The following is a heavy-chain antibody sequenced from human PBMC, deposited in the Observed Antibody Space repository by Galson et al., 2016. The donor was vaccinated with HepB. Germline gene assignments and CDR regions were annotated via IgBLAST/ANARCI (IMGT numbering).Heavy chain of an antibody. Sequence: SLRLSCAASGFNFGIFGMHWVRQAPGKGLEWLAGIWYDGETKYYAESVKGRITISRDNADNTLYLQMHSLRVADTAKYYCARDQGGGYYTMDVWGQGTTVTVSS. CDR3: ARDQGGGYYTMDV. D-gene: IGHD3-10*01. J-gene: IGHJ6*02. V-gene: IGHV3-33*01. CDR1: GFNFGIFG. CDR2: IWYDGETK.